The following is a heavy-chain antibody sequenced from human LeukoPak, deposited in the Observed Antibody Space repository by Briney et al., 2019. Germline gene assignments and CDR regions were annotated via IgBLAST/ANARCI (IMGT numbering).Heavy chain of an antibody. CDR2: ITGTGGGT. D-gene: IGHD2-15*01. Sequence: GGSLRLSCAASGFTFTNYGMNWVRQAPGGGLEWVSTITGTGGGTFYADSVKGRFTISRDNLRNTVHLHMNSLRAEDTAIYYCAKRAPQPSCSGDNCYVFDPWGEGTLVTVSS. J-gene: IGHJ5*02. V-gene: IGHV3-23*01. CDR3: AKRAPQPSCSGDNCYVFDP. CDR1: GFTFTNYG.